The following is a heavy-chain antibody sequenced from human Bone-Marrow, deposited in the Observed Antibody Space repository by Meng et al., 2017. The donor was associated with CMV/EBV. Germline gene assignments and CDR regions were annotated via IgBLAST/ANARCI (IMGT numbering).Heavy chain of an antibody. CDR2: IKQDGSEK. J-gene: IGHJ4*02. D-gene: IGHD6-13*01. V-gene: IGHV3-7*01. CDR3: ARAFVAAAGTRLADY. CDR1: GFTFSSYW. Sequence: GESLKISCAASGFTFSSYWMTWVRRAPGKGLEWVANIKQDGSEKYYVDSVKGRLTISRDNAKNSLFLQMNSLRAEDTAVYYCARAFVAAAGTRLADYWGQGTLVTVSS.